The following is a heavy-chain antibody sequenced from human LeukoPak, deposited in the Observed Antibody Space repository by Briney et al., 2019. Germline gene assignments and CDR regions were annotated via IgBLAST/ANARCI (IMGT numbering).Heavy chain of an antibody. D-gene: IGHD5-24*01. J-gene: IGHJ4*02. Sequence: PGRSLRLSCAASGFTFSSYGMHWVRQAPGKGLEWVAVISYDGSNKYYADSVKGRFTISRDNSKNTLYLQMNSLRAEDTAVYYCANPSDGYNIWDSFDYWGQGTLVTVSS. V-gene: IGHV3-30*18. CDR2: ISYDGSNK. CDR3: ANPSDGYNIWDSFDY. CDR1: GFTFSSYG.